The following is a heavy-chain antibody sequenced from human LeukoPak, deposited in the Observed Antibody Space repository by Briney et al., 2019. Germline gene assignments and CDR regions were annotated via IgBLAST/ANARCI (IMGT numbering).Heavy chain of an antibody. Sequence: PGGSLRLSCAASGFTFSSYEMNWVRQAPGKGLEWVSYISSSGSTIYYADSVKGRFTISRDNAKNSLYLQMNSMRAEDTAVYYCARVRGYSGYDYGYWGQGTLVTVSS. CDR3: ARVRGYSGYDYGY. V-gene: IGHV3-48*03. J-gene: IGHJ4*02. D-gene: IGHD5-12*01. CDR1: GFTFSSYE. CDR2: ISSSGSTI.